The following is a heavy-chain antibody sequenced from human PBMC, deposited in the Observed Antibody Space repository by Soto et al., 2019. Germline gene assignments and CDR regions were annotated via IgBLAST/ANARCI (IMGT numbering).Heavy chain of an antibody. V-gene: IGHV3-74*01. CDR2: INSDGSST. CDR3: AREEYYDFWSGYLQLFDY. J-gene: IGHJ4*02. CDR1: GFTFSSYW. Sequence: GGSLSLSCAASGFTFSSYWMHWVRQAPGKGLVWVSRINSDGSSTSYADSVKGRFTISRDNAKNTLYLQMNSLRAEDTAVYYCAREEYYDFWSGYLQLFDYWGQGTLVTVSS. D-gene: IGHD3-3*01.